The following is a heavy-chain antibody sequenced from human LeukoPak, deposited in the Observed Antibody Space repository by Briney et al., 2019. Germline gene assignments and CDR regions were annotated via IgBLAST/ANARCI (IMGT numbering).Heavy chain of an antibody. J-gene: IGHJ3*02. CDR3: ARVRSVGGNPHAFNI. CDR2: IRNDETEI. D-gene: IGHD4-23*01. CDR1: GFPFNAYN. Sequence: GSLRLSCTAPGFPFNAYNIHWIRQSPGRGLEWVSFIRNDETEIHYADFAKGRFTISRDNAKNSLYLQMNSLRVEDTALYYCARVRSVGGNPHAFNIWGQGTMVTVSS. V-gene: IGHV3-30*02.